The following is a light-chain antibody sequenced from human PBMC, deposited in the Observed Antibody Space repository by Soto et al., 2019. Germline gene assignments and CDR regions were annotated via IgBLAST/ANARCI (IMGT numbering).Light chain of an antibody. CDR3: QQYNNWPRT. CDR1: QSFSSY. J-gene: IGKJ1*01. V-gene: IGKV3D-15*01. Sequence: THSPATLSLSPGERATLSCRGSQSFSSYLAWYQQKPGQPPRLLIYGAFNRAAGIPARFSGSGSGTDFTLTISGLQSEDFAVYYCQQYNNWPRTFCQGTKA. CDR2: GAF.